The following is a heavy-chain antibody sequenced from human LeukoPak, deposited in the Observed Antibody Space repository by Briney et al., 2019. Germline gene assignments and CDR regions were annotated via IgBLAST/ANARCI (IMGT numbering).Heavy chain of an antibody. D-gene: IGHD5-12*01. CDR1: GFTFDDYG. J-gene: IGHJ5*02. V-gene: IGHV3-20*04. CDR2: INWNGGST. Sequence: RPGGSLRLSCAASGFTFDDYGMSWVRQAPGKGLEWVSGINWNGGSTGYADSVKGRFTISRDNAKNSLYLQMNSLRAEDTAVYYCALDIVATIGQYNWFDPWGQGTLVTVSS. CDR3: ALDIVATIGQYNWFDP.